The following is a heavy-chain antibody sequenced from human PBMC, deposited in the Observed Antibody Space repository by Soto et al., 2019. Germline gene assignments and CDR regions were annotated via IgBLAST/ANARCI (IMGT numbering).Heavy chain of an antibody. J-gene: IGHJ6*03. CDR2: TSYDGSNK. CDR1: GFTFSSYG. V-gene: IGHV3-30*18. CDR3: AKAEQGSGSYEDYYYMDV. D-gene: IGHD3-10*01. Sequence: PGGSLRLSCAASGFTFSSYGMNWVRQAPGKGLEWVAVTSYDGSNKFYADSVKGRFTISRDNSKNTLYLQMNSLRAEDTAVYYCAKAEQGSGSYEDYYYMDVWGKGTTVTVSS.